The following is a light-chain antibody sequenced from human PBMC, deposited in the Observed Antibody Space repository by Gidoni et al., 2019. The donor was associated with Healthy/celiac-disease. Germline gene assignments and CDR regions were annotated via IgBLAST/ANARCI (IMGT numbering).Light chain of an antibody. J-gene: IGKJ3*01. CDR1: QSISGS. CDR3: QQRTNWPPFT. V-gene: IGKV3-11*01. CDR2: DTS. Sequence: EIVLTQSPATLSLSPGERATLSCRASQSISGSLAWYQQKPGQAPRLLIYDTSNRATGIPSRFRGSGSGTDFTLTISSLEPEDFAVYYCQQRTNWPPFTFGPGTKVDVK.